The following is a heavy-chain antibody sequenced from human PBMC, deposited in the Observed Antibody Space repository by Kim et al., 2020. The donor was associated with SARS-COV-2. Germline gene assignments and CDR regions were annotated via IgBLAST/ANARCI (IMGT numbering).Heavy chain of an antibody. CDR1: EFSFSSYG. Sequence: GGSLRLSCAAAEFSFSSYGMDWVRQAPGQLQAWVANTMTDESEIYYVDSVKGRFTIFRDNARNSLFLQMNSLRAEDTAVYYCAREGAPWAFDIWGQGTMVTVSS. CDR3: AREGAPWAFDI. V-gene: IGHV3-7*05. CDR2: TMTDESEI. J-gene: IGHJ3*02.